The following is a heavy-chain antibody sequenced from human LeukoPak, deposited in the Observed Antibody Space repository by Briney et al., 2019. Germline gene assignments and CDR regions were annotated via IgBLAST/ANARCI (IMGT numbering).Heavy chain of an antibody. CDR3: ARDLSLFYDNIGGFDY. CDR1: GVTVSSNH. CDR2: IYSGGST. D-gene: IGHD3-22*01. V-gene: IGHV3-66*01. J-gene: IGHJ4*02. Sequence: GGSLRLSCAASGVTVSSNHMSWVRQAPGKGLEWVSVIYSGGSTYYADSVKGRFTISSDNSKNTLYLQMNSLRAEDTAVYYCARDLSLFYDNIGGFDYWGQGTLVTVSS.